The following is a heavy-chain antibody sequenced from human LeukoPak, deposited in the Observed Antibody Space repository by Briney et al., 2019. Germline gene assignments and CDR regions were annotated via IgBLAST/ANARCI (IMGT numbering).Heavy chain of an antibody. V-gene: IGHV4-59*01. CDR3: ARSELQWLGGVNSGFDY. J-gene: IGHJ4*02. Sequence: PSETLSLTCTVSGGSINSYYWSWIRQPPGKGLEWIGYVYYSGSTNYNPSLKSRVTISVDRSENQFSLKLSSVTAADTAVYYCARSELQWLGGVNSGFDYWGQGTLVTVSS. D-gene: IGHD3-10*01. CDR1: GGSINSYY. CDR2: VYYSGST.